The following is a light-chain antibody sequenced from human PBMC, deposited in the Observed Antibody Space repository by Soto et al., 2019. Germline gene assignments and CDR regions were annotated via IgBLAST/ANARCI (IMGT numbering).Light chain of an antibody. J-gene: IGLJ1*01. Sequence: QSALSQPGSVSGSPGQSLTISCTGTSSDVGGYNYVSWYQQHPGKAPKLMIYDVSNRPSGVSNRFSGSKSGNTPSLTISGLQAEDEADYYCSSYTSSWVFGTGTKVTVL. CDR2: DVS. CDR1: SSDVGGYNY. CDR3: SSYTSSWV. V-gene: IGLV2-14*01.